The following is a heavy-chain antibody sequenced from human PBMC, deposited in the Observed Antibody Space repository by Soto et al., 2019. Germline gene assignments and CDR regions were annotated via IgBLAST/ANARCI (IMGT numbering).Heavy chain of an antibody. CDR3: ARGGWKLFDY. Sequence: SETLSLTCNVSGGSISDYYWSWIRQPPGKGLEWIGYTYYSGTTKYKPSLKSRVKISVDTTKNQISLKVSSATAADTAVYYCARGGWKLFDYWGQGTLVTVSS. J-gene: IGHJ4*02. CDR2: TYYSGTT. D-gene: IGHD6-19*01. CDR1: GGSISDYY. V-gene: IGHV4-59*08.